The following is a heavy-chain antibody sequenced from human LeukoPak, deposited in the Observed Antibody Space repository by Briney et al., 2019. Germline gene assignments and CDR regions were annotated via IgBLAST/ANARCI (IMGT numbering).Heavy chain of an antibody. CDR2: ISLRGLT. Sequence: SETLSLTCGVSGGSISGTNWWSWVPQLPGQGLKWIGEISLRGLTNYNPTLRSRLTMSLDESKNQVSLNLTSVTAADTAVYYCSRESGPFSPFGFWGQGTLVSVHS. D-gene: IGHD1-26*01. CDR1: GGSISGTNW. J-gene: IGHJ4*02. V-gene: IGHV4-4*02. CDR3: SRESGPFSPFGF.